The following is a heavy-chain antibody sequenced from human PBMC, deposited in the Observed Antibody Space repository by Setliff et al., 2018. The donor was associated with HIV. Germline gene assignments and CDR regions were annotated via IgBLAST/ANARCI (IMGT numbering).Heavy chain of an antibody. V-gene: IGHV4-4*02. CDR3: ARYRRDDYYLTAYFDS. Sequence: SETLSLTCAVSGGSISSNWWSWVRQSPGKGLEWIGEIYHSGSTHYNPSLQSRVTISVDKSKSQFSLKLSSLTAADTAVYYCARYRRDDYYLTAYFDSWGQGTLVTVSS. CDR1: GGSISSNW. CDR2: IYHSGST. J-gene: IGHJ4*02. D-gene: IGHD1-26*01.